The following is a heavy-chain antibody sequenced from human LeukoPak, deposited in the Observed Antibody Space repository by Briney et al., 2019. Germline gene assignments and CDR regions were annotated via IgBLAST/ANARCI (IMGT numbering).Heavy chain of an antibody. CDR2: ISAYNGNT. D-gene: IGHD6-19*01. CDR3: ARFGLGKHIEVAGIPFDI. V-gene: IGHV1-18*01. J-gene: IGHJ3*02. Sequence: ASVKVSCKASGYSFTSNVISCVRQAPGQGLVWMGWISAYNGNTNYAQKLQGRVTMTTDTSTSTAYMELRSLRSDDTAVYYCARFGLGKHIEVAGIPFDIWGQGTMVTVSS. CDR1: GYSFTSNV.